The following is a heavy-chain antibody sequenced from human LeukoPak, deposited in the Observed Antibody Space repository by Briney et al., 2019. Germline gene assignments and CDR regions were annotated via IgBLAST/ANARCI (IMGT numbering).Heavy chain of an antibody. CDR1: GGSISSGSYY. CDR3: ARDVVFIKPTPLLSHYYMDV. CDR2: IYTTGST. D-gene: IGHD3-22*01. V-gene: IGHV4-61*09. Sequence: NPSQTLSLTCTVAGGSISSGSYYWGWIRQPAGKGLEWIEHIYTTGSTNYNPSVKRPFTITVDTNKNLFSLKLSSVTAADTAVYYCARDVVFIKPTPLLSHYYMDVWGKGTTVTISS. J-gene: IGHJ6*03.